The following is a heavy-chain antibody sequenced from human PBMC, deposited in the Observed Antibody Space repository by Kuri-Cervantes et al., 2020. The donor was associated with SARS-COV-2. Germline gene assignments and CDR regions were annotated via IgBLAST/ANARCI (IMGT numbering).Heavy chain of an antibody. CDR3: ARIGLGYCTGGVCHNAFDI. V-gene: IGHV1-2*02. J-gene: IGHJ3*02. Sequence: ASVKVSCKASGYTFTGYYMHWVRQAPGQGLEWMGWINPNSGGTNYAQKFQGRVTMTRDTSISTAYMELSRLRSDDTAVYYCARIGLGYCTGGVCHNAFDIWGQGTMVTVSS. CDR2: INPNSGGT. D-gene: IGHD2-8*02. CDR1: GYTFTGYY.